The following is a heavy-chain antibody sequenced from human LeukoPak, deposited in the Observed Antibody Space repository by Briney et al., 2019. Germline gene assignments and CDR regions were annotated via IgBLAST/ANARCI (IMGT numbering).Heavy chain of an antibody. CDR1: GGSISSSDYY. CDR2: IYYSVTT. V-gene: IGHV4-39*07. Sequence: SETLSLTCTVSGGSISSSDYYWGWIRQPPGKGLEWIGSIYYSVTTYYNPSLKSRVTISVDTSKNQFSLKLSSVTAADTAVYYCASSTTVWGSYRYTKDAFDIWGQGTMVTVSS. D-gene: IGHD3-16*02. J-gene: IGHJ3*02. CDR3: ASSTTVWGSYRYTKDAFDI.